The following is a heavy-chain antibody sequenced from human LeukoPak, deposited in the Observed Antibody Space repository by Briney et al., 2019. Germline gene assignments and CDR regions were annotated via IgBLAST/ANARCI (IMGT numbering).Heavy chain of an antibody. J-gene: IGHJ4*02. CDR3: ARHGLNRCLDSTGTMGDFYY. D-gene: IGHD1-7*01. Sequence: SETLSLTCTVSGGSISNYYWSWIRQPPGKGLEWIGYIYYSGSTNYNPSLKSRVTISVDTSKNQFSLKLNSVTAADTAVYYCARHGLNRCLDSTGTMGDFYYWGQGTLGPGSS. CDR1: GGSISNYY. CDR2: IYYSGST. V-gene: IGHV4-59*08.